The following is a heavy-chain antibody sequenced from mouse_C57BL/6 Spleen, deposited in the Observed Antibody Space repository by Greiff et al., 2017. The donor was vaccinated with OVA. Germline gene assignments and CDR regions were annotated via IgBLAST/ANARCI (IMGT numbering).Heavy chain of an antibody. CDR2: IYPGNSDT. CDR1: GYTFTSYW. V-gene: IGHV1-5*01. Sequence: EVQLQQSGTVLARPGASVKMSCKTSGYTFTSYWMHWVKQRPGQGLEWIGAIYPGNSDTSYNQKFKGKAKLTAVTSASTAYMELSSLTNEDSAVYYCSGTTVASLHWYFDVWGTGTTVTVSS. J-gene: IGHJ1*03. D-gene: IGHD1-1*01. CDR3: SGTTVASLHWYFDV.